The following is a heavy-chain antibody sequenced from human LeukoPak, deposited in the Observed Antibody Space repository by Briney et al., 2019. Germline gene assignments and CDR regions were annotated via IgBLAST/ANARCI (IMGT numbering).Heavy chain of an antibody. J-gene: IGHJ4*02. D-gene: IGHD3-9*01. CDR3: ARRRLRYFDWAYYFDY. V-gene: IGHV4-59*12. CDR2: IYYSGST. Sequence: PSETLSLTCTVSGGSISSDYWSWIRQPPGKGLEWIGYIYYSGSTNYNPSLESRVTISIDTSKNQFSLKLSSVTAADTAVYYCARRRLRYFDWAYYFDYWGQGTLVTVSS. CDR1: GGSISSDY.